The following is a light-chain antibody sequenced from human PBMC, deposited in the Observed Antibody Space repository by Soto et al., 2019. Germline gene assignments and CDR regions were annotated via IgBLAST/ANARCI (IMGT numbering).Light chain of an antibody. CDR1: RSNIGAGYD. CDR2: DNS. J-gene: IGLJ2*01. V-gene: IGLV1-40*01. CDR3: HSFDVSLRGPA. Sequence: QSVLTQPPSLSGAPGQRVTISCTGSRSNIGAGYDVHWYQHLPGTAPKVLIFDNSNRPSGVPDRFSGSKSGTSASLAITGLQAEDEAVYYCHSFDVSLRGPAFGGGTKVTVL.